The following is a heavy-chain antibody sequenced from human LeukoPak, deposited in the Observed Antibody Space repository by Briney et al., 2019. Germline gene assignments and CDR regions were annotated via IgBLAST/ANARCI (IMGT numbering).Heavy chain of an antibody. D-gene: IGHD6-19*01. CDR2: IYHSGNT. V-gene: IGHV4-39*01. J-gene: IGHJ6*03. CDR1: GGSITSSSFY. Sequence: KPSETLSLTCSVSGGSITSSSFYWGWIRQPPGKGLEWIGTIYHSGNTYYNPSLKSRVTISVDTSKNQFSLNLKSVTAADTAVYYCASHAGYTSAWSSYYYIDVWGKGTTVTVSS. CDR3: ASHAGYTSAWSSYYYIDV.